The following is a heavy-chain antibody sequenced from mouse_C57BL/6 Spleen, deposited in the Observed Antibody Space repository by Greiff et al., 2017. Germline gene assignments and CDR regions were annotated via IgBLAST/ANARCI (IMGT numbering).Heavy chain of an antibody. V-gene: IGHV5-9*01. CDR3: ARSSTGFAY. CDR1: GFTFSSYT. Sequence: EVKLMESGGGLVKPGGSLKLSCAASGFTFSSYTMSWVRQTPEKRLEWVATISGGGGNTYYPDSVKGRFTISRDKAKNTLYLQMSSLRSEDTALYYCARSSTGFAYWGQGTLVTVSA. J-gene: IGHJ3*01. CDR2: ISGGGGNT.